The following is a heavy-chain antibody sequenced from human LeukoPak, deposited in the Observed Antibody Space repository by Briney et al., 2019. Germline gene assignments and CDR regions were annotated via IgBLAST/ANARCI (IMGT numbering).Heavy chain of an antibody. CDR1: GFTFSSYS. J-gene: IGHJ4*02. D-gene: IGHD4-17*01. Sequence: GGSLRLSCAASGFTFSSYSMNWVRQAPGKGLEWVSSISRSSIYIYYADSVKGRFTISRDNAKNSLYLQMNSLRADDTAVYYCARVPHHGDYVHYYFDYWGQGTLVTVSS. CDR2: ISRSSIYI. V-gene: IGHV3-21*01. CDR3: ARVPHHGDYVHYYFDY.